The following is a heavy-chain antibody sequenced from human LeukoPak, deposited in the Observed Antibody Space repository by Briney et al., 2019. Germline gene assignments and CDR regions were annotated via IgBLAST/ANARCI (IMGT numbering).Heavy chain of an antibody. CDR1: GFTFSSYA. Sequence: GGSLRLSCAASGFTFSSYAMSWVRQAPGKGLEWVSAISGSGGSTYYADSVKGRFTISRDNSKNTLYLQMNSLGAEDTAVYYCAKVHWNTMIVGGFDYWGQGTLVTVSS. D-gene: IGHD3-22*01. CDR3: AKVHWNTMIVGGFDY. CDR2: ISGSGGST. V-gene: IGHV3-23*01. J-gene: IGHJ4*02.